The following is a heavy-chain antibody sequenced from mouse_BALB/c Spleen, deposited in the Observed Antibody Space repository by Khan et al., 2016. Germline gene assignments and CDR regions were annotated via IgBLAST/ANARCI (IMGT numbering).Heavy chain of an antibody. V-gene: IGHV4-1*02. Sequence: EVKLLESGGGLVQPGGSLKLSCAASGFDFSRYWMRWVRQAPGKGLEWIGEINPDSSTINYKQYLTDKFIISRDNANNTLYMQFSQVRSEDTALYYGARLHYDGDMNYWGQGTTLTVSS. D-gene: IGHD1-2*01. CDR3: ARLHYDGDMNY. CDR1: GFDFSRYW. CDR2: INPDSSTI. J-gene: IGHJ2*01.